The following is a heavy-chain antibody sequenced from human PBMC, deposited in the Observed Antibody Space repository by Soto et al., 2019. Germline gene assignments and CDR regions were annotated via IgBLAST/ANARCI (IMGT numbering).Heavy chain of an antibody. CDR1: GYTFTSYG. CDR3: ARDLGLRPDDY. CDR2: ISAYNGNT. V-gene: IGHV1-18*01. J-gene: IGHJ4*02. Sequence: ASVKVSCKASGYTFTSYGISWVRQAPGQWHEWMGWISAYNGNTNHAQKLQGRVTMTTDTSTSTDYMELRSLRSDDTAVYYCARDLGLRPDDYWGQGTLVTVSS. D-gene: IGHD4-17*01.